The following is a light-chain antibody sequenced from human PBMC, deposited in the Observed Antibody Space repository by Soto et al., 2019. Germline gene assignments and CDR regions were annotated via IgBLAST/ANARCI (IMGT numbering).Light chain of an antibody. J-gene: IGLJ3*02. Sequence: NFMLSQPLSVSDSPGMTVTISCTRSSGNIANNYVQWYQQRPGSAPTTLIFDDDQRPSGVPDRFSGFVDVSSNSASLTISGLKSVDEADYYCQSHDAKNRYWVFGGGTKLTVL. CDR3: QSHDAKNRYWV. V-gene: IGLV6-57*04. CDR2: DDD. CDR1: SGNIANNY.